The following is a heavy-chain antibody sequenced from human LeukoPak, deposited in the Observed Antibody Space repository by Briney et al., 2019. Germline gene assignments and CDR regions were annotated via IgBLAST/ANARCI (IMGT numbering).Heavy chain of an antibody. CDR2: ISSSGSTT. CDR3: ARETVTTNYYYYYMDV. CDR1: GFTFSDYY. D-gene: IGHD4-17*01. Sequence: WGSLRLSCAASGFTFSDYYMSWFRQAPGKGLECVSYISSSGSTTYYADSVKGRFTISRDNAKNSLYLQMNSLRAEDTAVYYCARETVTTNYYYYYMDVWGKGTTVTVSS. J-gene: IGHJ6*03. V-gene: IGHV3-11*04.